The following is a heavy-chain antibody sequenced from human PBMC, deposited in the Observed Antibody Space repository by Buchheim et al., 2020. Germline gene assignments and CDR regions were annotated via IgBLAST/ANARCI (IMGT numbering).Heavy chain of an antibody. D-gene: IGHD4-11*01. CDR3: AKGRTVYSSSPSDW. J-gene: IGHJ4*02. Sequence: EVHLLESGGDLVQPGGSLRLSCAASGFTFSNYAMSWVRQAPGKGLEWVSTFSGGGPSTYYADSVKGRFTISRDNSKNTLYLQMNSLRGEDTAVYYCAKGRTVYSSSPSDWWGQGTL. CDR2: FSGGGPST. V-gene: IGHV3-23*01. CDR1: GFTFSNYA.